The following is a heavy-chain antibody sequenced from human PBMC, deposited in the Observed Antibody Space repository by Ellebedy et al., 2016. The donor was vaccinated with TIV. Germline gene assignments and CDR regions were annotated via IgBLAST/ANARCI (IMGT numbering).Heavy chain of an antibody. CDR1: GYTFTSYD. J-gene: IGHJ4*02. CDR2: MNPNSGNT. CDR3: ARGGYSYPEDLDY. D-gene: IGHD5-18*01. V-gene: IGHV1-8*01. Sequence: ASVKVSCKASGYTFTSYDINWVRQAAGQGLEWMGWMNPNSGNTDSAQKSQDRVTMTRDTSTNTAFMELYSLTFEDTAVYYCARGGYSYPEDLDYWGQGTLVTVSS.